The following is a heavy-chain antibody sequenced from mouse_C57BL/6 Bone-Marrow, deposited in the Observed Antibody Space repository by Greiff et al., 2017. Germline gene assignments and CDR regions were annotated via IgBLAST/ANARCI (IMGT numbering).Heavy chain of an antibody. J-gene: IGHJ2*01. Sequence: VQLQQSGAELVRPGASVKMSCTASGFNIKDYYMHWVKQRPEQGLEWIGWIDPENGDTEYASKFQGKATIPADTSSNTAYLQLSSLTSEDTAVYYCTWDYGNSLDYWGQGTTLTVSS. CDR3: TWDYGNSLDY. CDR1: GFNIKDYY. V-gene: IGHV14-4*01. CDR2: IDPENGDT. D-gene: IGHD1-1*01.